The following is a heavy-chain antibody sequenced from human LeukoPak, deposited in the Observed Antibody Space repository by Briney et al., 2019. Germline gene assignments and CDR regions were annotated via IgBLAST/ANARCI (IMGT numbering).Heavy chain of an antibody. V-gene: IGHV3-11*04. J-gene: IGHJ4*02. D-gene: IGHD1-1*01. CDR1: GFTFSDYY. CDR2: ISSSGNTI. CDR3: ARVAKERVGGVYYFDY. Sequence: GGSLRLSCAASGFTFSDYYMSWIRQAPGKGLEWVSYISSSGNTIYYADSVKGRFTISRENAKNSLYLQMNSLRAGDTAVYYCARVAKERVGGVYYFDYWGQGTLVTVSS.